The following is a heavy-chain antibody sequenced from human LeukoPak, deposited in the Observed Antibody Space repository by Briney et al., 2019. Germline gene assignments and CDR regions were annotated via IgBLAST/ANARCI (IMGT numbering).Heavy chain of an antibody. D-gene: IGHD2-15*01. V-gene: IGHV5-51*01. J-gene: IGHJ4*02. CDR3: AFSSGAFDSAGYFDY. CDR1: GYSFTNYW. Sequence: PGDSLKISCKGSGYSFTNYWVGWVRQMPGKGLEWMGIIYPNNSDSRYSPSFRGQVTISVDRSITTAYLQWNSLKPSDTAMYYCAFSSGAFDSAGYFDYWGQGTLVTVSS. CDR2: IYPNNSDS.